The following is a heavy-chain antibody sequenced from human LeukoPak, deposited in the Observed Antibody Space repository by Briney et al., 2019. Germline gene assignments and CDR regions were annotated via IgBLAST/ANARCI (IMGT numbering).Heavy chain of an antibody. CDR3: ARAVLSGSRDYYYGMDV. CDR2: IYSGGST. Sequence: GGSLRLSCAASGFTVSSNYMSWVRQAPGKGLEWVSVIYSGGSTYYADSVKGRFTISRDNSKNTLYLQMNSLRAEDTAVYYCARAVLSGSRDYYYGMDVWGQGTTVTVSS. J-gene: IGHJ6*02. V-gene: IGHV3-53*01. D-gene: IGHD1-26*01. CDR1: GFTVSSNY.